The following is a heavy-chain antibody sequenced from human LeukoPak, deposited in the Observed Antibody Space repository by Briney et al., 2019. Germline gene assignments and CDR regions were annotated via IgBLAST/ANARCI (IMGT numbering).Heavy chain of an antibody. D-gene: IGHD3-22*01. V-gene: IGHV3-23*01. CDR2: ISGSGSVT. Sequence: PGGSLRLSCAASGFTFSSYAMSWVRQAPGKGLEWVSVISGSGSVTYYADSVQGRFTISRDNSKNTLFLQMNGLRAEDTAVYYCATSLGYDSSGPFDYWGQGTLVTVSS. CDR1: GFTFSSYA. J-gene: IGHJ4*02. CDR3: ATSLGYDSSGPFDY.